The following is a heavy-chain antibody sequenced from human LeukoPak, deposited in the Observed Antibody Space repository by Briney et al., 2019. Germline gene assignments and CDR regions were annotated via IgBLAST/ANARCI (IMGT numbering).Heavy chain of an antibody. V-gene: IGHV1-18*01. D-gene: IGHD4-17*01. CDR3: ARDGHSPTVTMRDAFDI. CDR1: GYTFTSYG. J-gene: IGHJ3*02. Sequence: ASVKVSCKASGYTFTSYGISWVRQAPGQGLEWMGWISAYNGNTNYAQKLQGRVTMTTDTSTSTAYMELRSLRSDDTAVYYCARDGHSPTVTMRDAFDIWGQGTMVTVSS. CDR2: ISAYNGNT.